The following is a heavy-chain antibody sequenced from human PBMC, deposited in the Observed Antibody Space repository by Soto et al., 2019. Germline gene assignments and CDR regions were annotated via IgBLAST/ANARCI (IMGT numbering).Heavy chain of an antibody. CDR2: IYYSGST. CDR1: GGSISSSSYY. CDR3: ARGWLQLYYYYGMDV. V-gene: IGHV4-39*01. Sequence: SETLSLTCTVSGGSISSSSYYWGWIRQPPGKGLEWIGSIYYSGSTYYNPSLKSRVTISVDTSKNQFSLKLSSVTAADTAVYCCARGWLQLYYYYGMDVWGQGTTVTVSS. J-gene: IGHJ6*02. D-gene: IGHD1-1*01.